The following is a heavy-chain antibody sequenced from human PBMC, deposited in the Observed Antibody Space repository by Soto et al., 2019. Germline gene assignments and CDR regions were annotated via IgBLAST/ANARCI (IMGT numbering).Heavy chain of an antibody. D-gene: IGHD5-12*01. CDR2: MYYSGNT. CDR3: ARWLGYGPHFDY. J-gene: IGHJ4*02. Sequence: QVQLQESGPGLVKPSQTLSLTCTVSGGSISSGDYYWSWIRQPPGKGLEWIGYMYYSGNTYYNPSLKSRVTISVDTSKNQFSLKLSSVTAADTAVYYCARWLGYGPHFDYWGQGTLVTVSS. V-gene: IGHV4-30-4*01. CDR1: GGSISSGDYY.